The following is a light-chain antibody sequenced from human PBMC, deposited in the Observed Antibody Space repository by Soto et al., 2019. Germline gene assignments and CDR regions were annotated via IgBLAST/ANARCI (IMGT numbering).Light chain of an antibody. Sequence: EIVLTQSPGTLSLSPGERATLSCRASQSVASSNLAWYQQKSGQAPRLLIYGASSRAIHTPDRFSGSGSGTDFTLTISGLEPEDFAVYYCQHFGNSLWTFGQGAKVDIK. J-gene: IGKJ1*01. CDR1: QSVASSN. CDR2: GAS. CDR3: QHFGNSLWT. V-gene: IGKV3-20*01.